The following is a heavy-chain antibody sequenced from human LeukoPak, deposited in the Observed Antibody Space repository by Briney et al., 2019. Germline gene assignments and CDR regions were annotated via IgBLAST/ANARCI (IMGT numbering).Heavy chain of an antibody. D-gene: IGHD1-1*01. CDR3: VRHLPSTTGRSYFDY. Sequence: SETLSLTCTVSGGSISNYYWSWIRQPPGKGLEWIGYIYYSGSTNYNPSLKSRVTISVDTSKNQFSLKLSSVTAADTAVYYCVRHLPSTTGRSYFDYWGQGTLVTVSS. V-gene: IGHV4-59*08. CDR2: IYYSGST. CDR1: GGSISNYY. J-gene: IGHJ4*02.